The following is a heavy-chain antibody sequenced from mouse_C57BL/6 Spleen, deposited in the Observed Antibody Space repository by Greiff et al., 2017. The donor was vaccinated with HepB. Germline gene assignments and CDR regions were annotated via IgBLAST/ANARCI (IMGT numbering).Heavy chain of an antibody. J-gene: IGHJ2*01. CDR3: ARGKDGRFDY. Sequence: VKLQQSGAELVRPGTSVKVSCKASGYAFTNYLIEWVKQRPGQGLEWIGVINPGSGGTNYNEKFKGKATLTADKSSSTAYMQLSSLTSEDSAVYFCARGKDGRFDYWGQGTTLTVSS. V-gene: IGHV1-54*01. CDR1: GYAFTNYL. CDR2: INPGSGGT. D-gene: IGHD1-1*01.